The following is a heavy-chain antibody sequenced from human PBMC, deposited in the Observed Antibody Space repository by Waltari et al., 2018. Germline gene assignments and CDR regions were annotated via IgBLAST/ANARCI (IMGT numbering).Heavy chain of an antibody. CDR1: GYTFTRYG. V-gene: IGHV1-18*04. D-gene: IGHD4-17*01. Sequence: QVQLVQSGAEVEKPGASVKVSCKAIGYTFTRYGISWVRQAPGQGLEWMGWVSRHNGDTDYAQKFQGRVTMAKDTFMNTAYMELRSLRPDDTAVYYCARGAPYGDYLPCDYWGQGTLVTVSS. CDR2: VSRHNGDT. CDR3: ARGAPYGDYLPCDY. J-gene: IGHJ4*02.